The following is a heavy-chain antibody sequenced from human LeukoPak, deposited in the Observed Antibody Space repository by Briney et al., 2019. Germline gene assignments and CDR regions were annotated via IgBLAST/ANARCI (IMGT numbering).Heavy chain of an antibody. CDR1: GGSISSYY. Sequence: SETLSLTCTVSGGSISSYYWSWIRQPPGKGLDWIGYIYYSGSTNYNPSLKSRVTISVDTSKNQFSLKLSSVTAADTAVYYCARVSTYSSGWYGIDYWGQGTLVTVSS. CDR2: IYYSGST. CDR3: ARVSTYSSGWYGIDY. V-gene: IGHV4-59*08. D-gene: IGHD6-19*01. J-gene: IGHJ4*02.